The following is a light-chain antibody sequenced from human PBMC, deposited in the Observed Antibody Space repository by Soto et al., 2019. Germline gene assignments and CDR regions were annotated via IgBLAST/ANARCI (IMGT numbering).Light chain of an antibody. CDR1: SSDVGGYHF. J-gene: IGLJ2*01. Sequence: QSVLTQPASVSGSPGQSITISCTGTSSDVGGYHFVSWCQQHPGKAPKLMISEVSKRPSGVSTRFSGSKSGNTASLTISGLQAEDEADYYCCSYAGSSTFLVFGGGTKVTVL. CDR3: CSYAGSSTFLV. V-gene: IGLV2-23*02. CDR2: EVS.